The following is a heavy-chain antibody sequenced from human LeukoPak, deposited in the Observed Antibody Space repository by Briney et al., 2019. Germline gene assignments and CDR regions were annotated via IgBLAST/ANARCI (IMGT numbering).Heavy chain of an antibody. CDR2: ISSSSSYT. CDR3: ARWEYGSGSYYRRWFDP. Sequence: PGGSLRLSCAASGFTFSDYYMSWIRQAPGKGLEWISFISSSSSYTNYADSVKGRFTISRDNTKNSLYLQMNNLRAEDTAVYYCARWEYGSGSYYRRWFDPWGQGTLVTVSS. V-gene: IGHV3-11*06. J-gene: IGHJ5*02. CDR1: GFTFSDYY. D-gene: IGHD3-10*01.